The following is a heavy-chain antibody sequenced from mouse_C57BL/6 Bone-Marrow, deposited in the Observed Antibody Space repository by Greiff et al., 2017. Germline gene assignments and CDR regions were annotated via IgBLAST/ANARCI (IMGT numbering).Heavy chain of an antibody. CDR3: ARNYYPFAY. J-gene: IGHJ3*01. Sequence: LMESGAELARPGASVKLSCKASGYTFTSSGISWVKQRTGQGLEWIGEIYPRSGNTYYNEKFKGKATLTADKSSSTAYMELRSLTSEDSAVYFCARNYYPFAYWGQGTLVTVSA. CDR2: IYPRSGNT. CDR1: GYTFTSSG. V-gene: IGHV1-81*01. D-gene: IGHD1-1*01.